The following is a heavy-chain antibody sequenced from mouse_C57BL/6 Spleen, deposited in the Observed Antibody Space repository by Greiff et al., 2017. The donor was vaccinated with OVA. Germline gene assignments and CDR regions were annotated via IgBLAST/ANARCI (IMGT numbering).Heavy chain of an antibody. V-gene: IGHV1-72*01. CDR1: GYTFTSYW. CDR2: IDPNSGGT. CDR3: ARPDLTDVGDYYAMDY. Sequence: VQLQQSGAELVKPGASVKLSCKASGYTFTSYWMHWVKQRPGRGLEWIGRIDPNSGGTKYNEKFKSKATLTVDKPSSTAYMQLSSLTSEDSAVYYCARPDLTDVGDYYAMDYWGQGTSVTVSS. J-gene: IGHJ4*01.